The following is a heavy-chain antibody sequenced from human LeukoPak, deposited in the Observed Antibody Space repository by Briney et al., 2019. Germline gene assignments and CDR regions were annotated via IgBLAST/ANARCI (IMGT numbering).Heavy chain of an antibody. J-gene: IGHJ4*02. CDR1: GGSISSYF. CDR3: ARGRTTVTRYFDY. D-gene: IGHD4-17*01. V-gene: IGHV4-59*12. Sequence: SETLSLTCTVSGGSISSYFWNWIRQPPGKGLEWIGYIYYSGSTNYNPSLKSRVTISVDTSKNQFSLKLSSVTAADTAVYYCARGRTTVTRYFDYWGQGTLVTVYS. CDR2: IYYSGST.